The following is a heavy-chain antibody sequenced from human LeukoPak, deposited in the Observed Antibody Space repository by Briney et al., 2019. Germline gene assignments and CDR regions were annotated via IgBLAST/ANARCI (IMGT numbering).Heavy chain of an antibody. J-gene: IGHJ3*02. Sequence: ASVKVSCKASGYTFTSYGIGWVRQAPGQGLEWMGWISAYNGNTNYAQKLQGRVTMTTDTSTSTAYMELRSLRSDDTAVYYCARDRVPHDYGDYSDAFDIWGQGTMVTVSS. V-gene: IGHV1-18*01. CDR1: GYTFTSYG. D-gene: IGHD4-17*01. CDR3: ARDRVPHDYGDYSDAFDI. CDR2: ISAYNGNT.